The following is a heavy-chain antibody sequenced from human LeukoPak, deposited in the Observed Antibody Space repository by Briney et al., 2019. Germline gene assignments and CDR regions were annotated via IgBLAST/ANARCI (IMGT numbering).Heavy chain of an antibody. Sequence: GGSLRLSCAASGFTFDDYAMHWVRQAPGKGLEWVSGISWNSDSIGYADSVKGRFTISRDNAKNSLYLQMNSLRAEDTALYYCAKDTSPVRGSYDYWGQGTLVTVSS. J-gene: IGHJ4*02. CDR3: AKDTSPVRGSYDY. D-gene: IGHD3-10*01. V-gene: IGHV3-9*01. CDR1: GFTFDDYA. CDR2: ISWNSDSI.